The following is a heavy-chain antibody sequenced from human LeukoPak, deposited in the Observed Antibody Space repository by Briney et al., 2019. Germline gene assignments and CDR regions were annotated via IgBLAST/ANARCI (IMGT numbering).Heavy chain of an antibody. Sequence: SQTLSLTCTVSGGSISSGDYYWSWIRQPAGKGLEWIGRIYTSGSTNYNPSLKSRVTMSVDTSKNQFSLKLSSVTAADTAVYYCARELRAGYLAYWGQGTLVTVSS. J-gene: IGHJ4*02. D-gene: IGHD3-9*01. CDR2: IYTSGST. V-gene: IGHV4-61*02. CDR1: GGSISSGDYY. CDR3: ARELRAGYLAY.